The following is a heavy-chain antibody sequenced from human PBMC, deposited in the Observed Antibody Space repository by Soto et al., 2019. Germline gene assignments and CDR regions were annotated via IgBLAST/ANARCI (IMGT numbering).Heavy chain of an antibody. J-gene: IGHJ4*02. D-gene: IGHD4-17*01. CDR3: ARRYGRDFDY. CDR2: IYYSGST. V-gene: IGHV4-59*08. Sequence: QVQLQESGPGLVKPSETLSLTCTVSGGSISSYYWSWIRQPPGKGLEWIGYIYYSGSTNYNPSLRXRATILVDTSKNQCSLKVSSVSAADTAVCYCARRYGRDFDYWGQGTLVTVSS. CDR1: GGSISSYY.